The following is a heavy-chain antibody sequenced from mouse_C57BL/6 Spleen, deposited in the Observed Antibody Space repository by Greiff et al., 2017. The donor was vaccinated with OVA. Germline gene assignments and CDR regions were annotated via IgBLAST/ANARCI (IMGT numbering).Heavy chain of an antibody. Sequence: QVHVKQSGPGLVQPSQSLSITCTVSGFSLTSYGVHWVRQSPGKGLEWLGVIWSGGSTDYNAAFISRLSISKDNSKSQVFFKMNSLQADDTAIYYCARNPDYYGSSYDWYFDVWGTGTTVTVSS. J-gene: IGHJ1*03. V-gene: IGHV2-2*01. CDR2: IWSGGST. D-gene: IGHD1-1*01. CDR3: ARNPDYYGSSYDWYFDV. CDR1: GFSLTSYG.